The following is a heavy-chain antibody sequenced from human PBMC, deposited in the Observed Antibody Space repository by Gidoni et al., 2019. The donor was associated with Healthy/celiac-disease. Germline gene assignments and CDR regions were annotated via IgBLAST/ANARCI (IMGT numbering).Heavy chain of an antibody. V-gene: IGHV4-39*01. CDR1: GGSISSSSYY. J-gene: IGHJ5*02. Sequence: QLQLQESGPGLVKPSETLSLTCTVSGGSISSSSYYWGWIRQPPGKGLEWIGSIYYSGSTYYNPSLKSRVTISVDTSKNQFSLKLSSVTAADTAVYYCARHEIAVAGGSWFDPWGQGTLVTVSS. CDR3: ARHEIAVAGGSWFDP. CDR2: IYYSGST. D-gene: IGHD6-19*01.